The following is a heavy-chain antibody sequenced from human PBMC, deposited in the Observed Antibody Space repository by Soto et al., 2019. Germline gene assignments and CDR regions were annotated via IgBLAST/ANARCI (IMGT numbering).Heavy chain of an antibody. V-gene: IGHV1-8*01. J-gene: IGHJ5*02. Sequence: SVKVSCKASGYTFTSYDINWVRQATGQGLEWMGWMNPNSGNTGYAQKFQGRVTMTRNTSISTAYMELSSLRSEDTAVYYCARVVGCSSTSCYLGWFDPWGQGTLVTVSS. D-gene: IGHD2-2*01. CDR3: ARVVGCSSTSCYLGWFDP. CDR2: MNPNSGNT. CDR1: GYTFTSYD.